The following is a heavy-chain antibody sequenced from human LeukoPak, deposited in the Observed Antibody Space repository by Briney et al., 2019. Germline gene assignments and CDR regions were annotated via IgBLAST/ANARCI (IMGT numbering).Heavy chain of an antibody. D-gene: IGHD6-13*01. CDR2: IYTSGST. CDR1: GGSISSGSYY. J-gene: IGHJ5*02. CDR3: ARAGIAAAGRGWFDP. V-gene: IGHV4-61*02. Sequence: SGTLSLTCTVPGGSISSGSYYWSWIRQPAGKGLEWIGRIYTSGSTNYNPSLKSRVTISVDTSKNQFSLKLSSVTAADTAVYYCARAGIAAAGRGWFDPWGQGTLVTVSS.